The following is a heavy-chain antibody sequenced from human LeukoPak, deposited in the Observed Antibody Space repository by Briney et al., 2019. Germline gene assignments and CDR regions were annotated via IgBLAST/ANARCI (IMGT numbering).Heavy chain of an antibody. D-gene: IGHD6-19*01. Sequence: AETLSLTCTASDDSIGRDFWTWIRQPAGKGLEWIGYIRYSGRTEYNASLKSRVTISIQSSKNQFSLKLTSATAADTAIYYCARLPDVSGWPFDYWGQGILVTVSS. J-gene: IGHJ4*02. CDR1: DDSIGRDF. V-gene: IGHV4-59*01. CDR2: IRYSGRT. CDR3: ARLPDVSGWPFDY.